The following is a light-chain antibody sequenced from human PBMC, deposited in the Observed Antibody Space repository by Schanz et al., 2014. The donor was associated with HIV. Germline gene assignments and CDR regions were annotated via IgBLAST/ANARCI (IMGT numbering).Light chain of an antibody. CDR2: DAS. CDR3: QQYDSPPWT. CDR1: QSLSSY. J-gene: IGKJ1*01. Sequence: EIVLTQSPATLSLSPGDRATLSCRASQSLSSYLAWYQQTPGQAPRLLIYDASIRATGVPDRFSGSESGTDFTLTISRVEPEDYAVYYCQQYDSPPWTFGQGTKVEIK. V-gene: IGKV3-20*01.